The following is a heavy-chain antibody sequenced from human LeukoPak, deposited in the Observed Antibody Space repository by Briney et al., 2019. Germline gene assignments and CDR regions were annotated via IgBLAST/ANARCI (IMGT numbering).Heavy chain of an antibody. J-gene: IGHJ3*01. D-gene: IGHD2-15*01. CDR3: ARQQQFCSGGNCYSLNAFDL. CDR1: GYNFITYW. CDR2: IYPGDSDT. Sequence: GESLKISCKGSGYNFITYWIGWVRQMPGKGLEWMGIIYPGDSDTRYSPSFQGQVTISADKSISTAYLQWSSLKASDTAMYYCARQQQFCSGGNCYSLNAFDLWGQGTVVTVS. V-gene: IGHV5-51*01.